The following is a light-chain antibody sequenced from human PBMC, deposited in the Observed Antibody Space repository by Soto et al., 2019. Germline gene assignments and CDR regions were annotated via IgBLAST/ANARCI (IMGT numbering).Light chain of an antibody. CDR3: QQYSGPRT. V-gene: IGKV1-5*01. CDR1: QNINYW. Sequence: IQMTQSPSTLSASVGDRVTITCQASQNINYWLAWYQQKLGSPPKLLIYDASNLGHGVPSRFSGGGSGTHFTFHISSLRPDDVATYYCQQYSGPRTFGQGTKVEI. CDR2: DAS. J-gene: IGKJ1*01.